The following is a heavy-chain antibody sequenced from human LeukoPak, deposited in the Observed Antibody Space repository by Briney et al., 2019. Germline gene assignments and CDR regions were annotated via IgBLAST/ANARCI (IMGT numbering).Heavy chain of an antibody. Sequence: KPSETLSLTCTVSGGSISSSSYYWGWIRQPPGKGLEWIGIIYYSGSTYYNPSLKSRLTISVGTSKNQFSLKLSSVTATDTAVYYCARRGYCSSTSCYEYWFDPWGQGTLVTVFS. D-gene: IGHD2-2*01. V-gene: IGHV4-39*01. CDR1: GGSISSSSYY. CDR3: ARRGYCSSTSCYEYWFDP. CDR2: IYYSGST. J-gene: IGHJ5*02.